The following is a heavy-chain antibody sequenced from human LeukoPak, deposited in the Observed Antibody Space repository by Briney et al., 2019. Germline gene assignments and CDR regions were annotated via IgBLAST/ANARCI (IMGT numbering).Heavy chain of an antibody. J-gene: IGHJ3*02. V-gene: IGHV4-30-4*01. Sequence: PSQTLSLTCTVSGGSISSGDYYWSWIRQPPGKGLEWIGYIYYSGSTYYNPSLKSRVTISVDTSKNQFSLKLSSLTAADTAVYYCARDFVYSRSSEAFDIWGQGTVVTVSS. CDR2: IYYSGST. D-gene: IGHD6-13*01. CDR3: ARDFVYSRSSEAFDI. CDR1: GGSISSGDYY.